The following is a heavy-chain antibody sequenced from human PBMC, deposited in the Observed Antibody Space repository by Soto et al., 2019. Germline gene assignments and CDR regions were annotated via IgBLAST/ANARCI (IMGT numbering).Heavy chain of an antibody. CDR3: ARGGIAAADAFDI. J-gene: IGHJ3*02. CDR1: GFIFSSYA. D-gene: IGHD6-13*01. Sequence: QVQLVESGGGVVQPGSSLRLSCAASGFIFSSYAMHWVRQAPGKGLEWVAVISYDGSNKYYADSVKGRFTISRDNSKNTLYLQMNSLRAEDTAVYYCARGGIAAADAFDIWGQGTMVTVSS. CDR2: ISYDGSNK. V-gene: IGHV3-30-3*01.